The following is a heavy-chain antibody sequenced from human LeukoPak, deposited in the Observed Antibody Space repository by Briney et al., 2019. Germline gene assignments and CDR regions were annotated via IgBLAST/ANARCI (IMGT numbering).Heavy chain of an antibody. Sequence: GGSLRLSCAASGFTFSSYWMTWVRQAPGKGLEWVANIKEDGSEKYYLDSVKGRFTISRDNAKNLLSLQMNSLRAEDTAVYYCARNYFDYWGQGTLVTVSS. V-gene: IGHV3-7*01. J-gene: IGHJ4*02. CDR3: ARNYFDY. CDR1: GFTFSSYW. CDR2: IKEDGSEK.